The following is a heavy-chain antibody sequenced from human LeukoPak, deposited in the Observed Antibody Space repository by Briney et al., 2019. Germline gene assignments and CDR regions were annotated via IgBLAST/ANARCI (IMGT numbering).Heavy chain of an antibody. D-gene: IGHD3-9*01. J-gene: IGHJ5*02. V-gene: IGHV3-11*05. CDR2: ISSSSSYT. CDR3: ARDPQTHYDILTGTIRPHWFDP. CDR1: GFTLSDYY. Sequence: PGGSPRLSCAASGFTLSDYYMSWIRQAPGKGLEWVSYISSSSSYTNYADSVKGRFTISRDNAKNSLYLQMNSLRAEDTAVYYCARDPQTHYDILTGTIRPHWFDPWGQGTLVTVSS.